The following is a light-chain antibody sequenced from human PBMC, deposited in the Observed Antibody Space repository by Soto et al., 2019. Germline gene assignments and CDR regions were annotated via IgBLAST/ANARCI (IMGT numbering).Light chain of an antibody. J-gene: IGLJ1*01. CDR3: ASWDDRLTGYV. CDR1: SLNIGGNY. Sequence: QPVLTQPPSASATPGQRVTISCSGSSLNIGGNYVYWYKQVPGTAPQLLIFRNYQRPSGVPDRFSGSRSGTSASLAISGLRSEDEADYFCASWDDRLTGYVFGTGAQLPVL. V-gene: IGLV1-47*01. CDR2: RNY.